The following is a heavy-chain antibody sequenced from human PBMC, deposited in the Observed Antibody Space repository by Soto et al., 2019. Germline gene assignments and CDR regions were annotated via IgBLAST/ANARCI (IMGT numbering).Heavy chain of an antibody. D-gene: IGHD1-1*01. CDR2: IYYSGST. V-gene: IGHV4-31*03. Sequence: PSETLFLTCTVSGGSISSGGYYWSWIRQHPGKGLEWIGYIYYSGSTYYNPSLKSRVTISVDTSKNQFSLKLSSVTAADTAVYYCARERAERYWFDPWGQGNLVTVSS. CDR3: ARERAERYWFDP. CDR1: GGSISSGGYY. J-gene: IGHJ5*02.